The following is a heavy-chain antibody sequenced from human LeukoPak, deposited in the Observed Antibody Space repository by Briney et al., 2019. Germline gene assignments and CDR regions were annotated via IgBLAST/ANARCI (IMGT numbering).Heavy chain of an antibody. J-gene: IGHJ4*02. CDR3: ATIAVGWTYYFDY. Sequence: GGSLRLSCAASGFTFSSYWMSWVRQAPGKGLEWVANIKQDGSEKYYVDSVKGRFTISRDNAKNSLYLQMNSLRAEDTAVYYCATIAVGWTYYFDYWGQGTLVTVSS. CDR2: IKQDGSEK. CDR1: GFTFSSYW. D-gene: IGHD6-19*01. V-gene: IGHV3-7*01.